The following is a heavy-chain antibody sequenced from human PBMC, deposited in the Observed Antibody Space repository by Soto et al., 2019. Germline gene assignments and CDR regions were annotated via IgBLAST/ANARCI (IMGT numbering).Heavy chain of an antibody. J-gene: IGHJ4*02. CDR3: AGYCSGGSCYYYFDY. Sequence: QVQLVQSGAEVKKPGSSVKVSCKASGGTFSSYTISWVRQAPGQGLEWMGRIIPILGIANYAQKFQGRVTITADKSTSTAYMELSSLRSEDTAVYYCAGYCSGGSCYYYFDYWGQGTLVTVSS. CDR2: IIPILGIA. V-gene: IGHV1-69*02. CDR1: GGTFSSYT. D-gene: IGHD2-15*01.